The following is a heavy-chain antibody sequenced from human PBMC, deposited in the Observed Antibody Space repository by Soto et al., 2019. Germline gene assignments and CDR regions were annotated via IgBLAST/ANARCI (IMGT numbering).Heavy chain of an antibody. V-gene: IGHV5-51*01. J-gene: IGHJ4*02. CDR2: IYPGDSDI. D-gene: IGHD3-22*01. CDR3: ARHLLYYDSSGYYYADY. Sequence: PGESLKISCMGSGYKVSTWHNFTSYWIAWVRQMPGEGLEWMGIIYPGDSDIRYSPSFQGQVTISADKSISTAYLQWSSLKASDTAMYYCARHLLYYDSSGYYYADYWGQGTLVTVSS. CDR1: GYKVSTWHNFTSYW.